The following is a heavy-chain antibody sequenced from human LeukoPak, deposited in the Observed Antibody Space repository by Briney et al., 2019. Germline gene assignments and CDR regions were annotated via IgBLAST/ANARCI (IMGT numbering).Heavy chain of an antibody. Sequence: SETLSLTCTVSGYSISSGYYWGWIRQPPGKGLEWIGSIYHSGSTYYNPSLKSRVTISVDTSKNQFSLKLSSVTAADTAVYYCARDRSSGYYYYYYYMDVWGKGTTVTVSS. CDR2: IYHSGST. CDR1: GYSISSGYY. V-gene: IGHV4-38-2*02. J-gene: IGHJ6*03. D-gene: IGHD6-13*01. CDR3: ARDRSSGYYYYYYYMDV.